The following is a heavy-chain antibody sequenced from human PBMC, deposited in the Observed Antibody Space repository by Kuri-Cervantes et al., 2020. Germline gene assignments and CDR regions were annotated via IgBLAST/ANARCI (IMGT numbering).Heavy chain of an antibody. V-gene: IGHV2-5*01. Sequence: SGPTLVKPTQTLTLTCTFSGFSLSTSGVGVGWIRQPPGKALEWLALIYWNDDKRYSPSLKSRLTITKDTSKNQVVLTMTNMDPVDTATYYCAASIHSYDSSGYPITFDYWGQGTLVTVSS. J-gene: IGHJ4*02. CDR1: GFSLSTSGVG. CDR3: AASIHSYDSSGYPITFDY. D-gene: IGHD3-22*01. CDR2: IYWNDDK.